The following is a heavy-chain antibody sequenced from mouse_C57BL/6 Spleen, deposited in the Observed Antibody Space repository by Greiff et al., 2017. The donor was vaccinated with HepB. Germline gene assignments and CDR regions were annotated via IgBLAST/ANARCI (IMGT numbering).Heavy chain of an antibody. V-gene: IGHV2-9-1*01. J-gene: IGHJ4*01. CDR2: IWTGGGT. CDR3: ARGSYYSNPYYAMDY. CDR1: GFSLTSYA. Sequence: VKLMESGPGLVAPSQSLSITCTVSGFSLTSYAISWVRQPPGKGLEWLGVIWTGGGTNYNSALKSRLSISKDNSKSQVFLKMNSLQTDDTARYYCARGSYYSNPYYAMDYWGQGTSVTVSS. D-gene: IGHD2-5*01.